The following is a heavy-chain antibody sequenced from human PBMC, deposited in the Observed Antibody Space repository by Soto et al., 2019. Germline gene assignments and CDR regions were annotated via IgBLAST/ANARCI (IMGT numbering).Heavy chain of an antibody. CDR1: GGSLSSYY. Sequence: SETLSLTCTVSGGSLSSYYWSWIRQPAGKGLEWIGRIYTSGSTDYNPSLKSRVTMSVDTSKNQFSLKVSSVTAADTAVYYCARDTKRGYTYVFDYWGQGPLVTVYS. J-gene: IGHJ4*02. D-gene: IGHD5-18*01. V-gene: IGHV4-4*07. CDR2: IYTSGST. CDR3: ARDTKRGYTYVFDY.